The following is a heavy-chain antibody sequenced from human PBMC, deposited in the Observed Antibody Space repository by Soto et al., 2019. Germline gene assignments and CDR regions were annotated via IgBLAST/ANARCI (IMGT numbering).Heavy chain of an antibody. V-gene: IGHV3-11*06. CDR2: ISRSSTYT. CDR1: GFTFSDYY. CDR3: ARVKTDSSAYESYRYYYGMDV. Sequence: GGSLRLSCAASGFTFSDYYMSWIRQAPGKGLEWVSYISRSSTYTSYADSVKGRFTISRDNAKNSLYLQMNSLRAEDTAVYYCARVKTDSSAYESYRYYYGMDVWGQGTTGTVSS. D-gene: IGHD3-22*01. J-gene: IGHJ6*02.